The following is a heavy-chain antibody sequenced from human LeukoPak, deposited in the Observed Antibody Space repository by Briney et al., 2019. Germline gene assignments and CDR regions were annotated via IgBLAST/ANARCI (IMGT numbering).Heavy chain of an antibody. V-gene: IGHV3-23*01. CDR3: AKKGAYCGGDCYWVDAFDI. J-gene: IGHJ3*02. CDR2: ISGSGGST. Sequence: GGSLRLSCAASGFTFSSYVMSWVRQAPGKGLEWVSAISGSGGSTYYADSVKGRFTISRDNSKNTLYLQMNSLRAEDTAVYYCAKKGAYCGGDCYWVDAFDIWGQGTMVTVSS. D-gene: IGHD2-21*02. CDR1: GFTFSSYV.